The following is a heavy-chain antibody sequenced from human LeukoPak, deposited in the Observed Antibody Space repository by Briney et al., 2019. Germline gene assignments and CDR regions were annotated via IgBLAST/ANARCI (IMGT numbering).Heavy chain of an antibody. Sequence: SCKASGGTLSSYAMSWVRQAPGKGLEWVSAISGSGGSTYYADSVKGRFTIFRDNSKNTLYLQMNSLRAEDTAVYYCAKDLGDYVWGSYRLKFDYWGQGTLVTVSS. J-gene: IGHJ4*02. V-gene: IGHV3-23*01. D-gene: IGHD3-16*02. CDR1: GGTLSSYA. CDR3: AKDLGDYVWGSYRLKFDY. CDR2: ISGSGGST.